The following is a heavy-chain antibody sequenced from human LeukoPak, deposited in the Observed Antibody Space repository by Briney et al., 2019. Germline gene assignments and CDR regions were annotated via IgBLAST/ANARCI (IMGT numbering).Heavy chain of an antibody. V-gene: IGHV1-3*01. CDR1: GYTFTSYA. J-gene: IGHJ6*02. CDR2: INAGNGNT. CDR3: ARFTSTYYYGSGSRGMDV. D-gene: IGHD3-10*01. Sequence: ASVKVSCKASGYTFTSYAMHWVRQAPGQRLEWMGWINAGNGNTKYSQKFQGRVTITRDTSASTAYMELSSLRSEDTAVYYCARFTSTYYYGSGSRGMDVWGQGTTVTVSS.